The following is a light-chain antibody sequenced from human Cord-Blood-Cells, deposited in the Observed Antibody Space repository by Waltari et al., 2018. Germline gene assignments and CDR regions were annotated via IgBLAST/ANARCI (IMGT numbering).Light chain of an antibody. V-gene: IGLV3-1*01. CDR1: KLGDKY. J-gene: IGLJ3*02. CDR3: QAWDSSTEV. Sequence: SYELTQPPSVSVSPGQTASITCPGDKLGDKYACWYQQKPGQSPVLVIYQDRKRPSGIPERFSGANAGNTATLTISGTQAMDEADYYCQAWDSSTEVFGGGTKLTVL. CDR2: QDR.